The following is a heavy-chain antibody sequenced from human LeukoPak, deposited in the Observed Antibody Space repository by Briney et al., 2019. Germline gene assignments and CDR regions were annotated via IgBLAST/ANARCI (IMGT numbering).Heavy chain of an antibody. D-gene: IGHD3-3*01. CDR3: ARQAVITIFGVVIIDSFGY. CDR2: IYYSGST. Sequence: SETLSLTCTVSGGSISSSSYYWGWIRQPPGKGLEWIGSIYYSGSTYYNPSLKSRVTISVDTSKNQFSLKLSSVTAADTAVYYCARQAVITIFGVVIIDSFGYWGQGTLVTVSS. V-gene: IGHV4-39*01. CDR1: GGSISSSSYY. J-gene: IGHJ4*02.